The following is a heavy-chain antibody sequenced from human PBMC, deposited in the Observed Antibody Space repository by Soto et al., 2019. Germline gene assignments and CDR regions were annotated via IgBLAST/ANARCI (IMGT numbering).Heavy chain of an antibody. D-gene: IGHD5-12*01. CDR2: IIPIFGTV. V-gene: IGHV1-69*12. CDR1: GGTFSNYP. J-gene: IGHJ2*01. Sequence: QVQLVQSGAEVKKPGSSVKVSCKASGGTFSNYPISWVRQAPGQGLEWMGGIIPIFGTVNYAQKFQGRVTITADESTSTAYMKRSSLRSEDTAVYYCARGNHRWLQLWYFDLWGRGTLVTVSS. CDR3: ARGNHRWLQLWYFDL.